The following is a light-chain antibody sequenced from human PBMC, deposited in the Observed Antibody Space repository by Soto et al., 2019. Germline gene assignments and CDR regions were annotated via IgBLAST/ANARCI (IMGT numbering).Light chain of an antibody. CDR3: LQHNAYPFT. V-gene: IGKV1-17*03. Sequence: DIQMTQSPSALSASVGDRVTITCRASQGISNYLAWFQQKPGQGPKRLIYGASNLQSGVPPRFSGSGYETEFTLTISNLQPEDIATYYCLQHNAYPFTFGQGTKVDIK. CDR1: QGISNY. CDR2: GAS. J-gene: IGKJ2*01.